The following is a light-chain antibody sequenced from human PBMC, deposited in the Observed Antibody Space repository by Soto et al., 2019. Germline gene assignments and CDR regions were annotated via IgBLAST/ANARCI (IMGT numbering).Light chain of an antibody. Sequence: DIQMTQSPSSLSASVGDRVTITCQASQDISNYLNWYQQKLGKAPKLLIYDASNLETGVPSRFSGSGSGTDFTFTISSLQPEDIATYYCQHYDNLPFTFGPGTKVDIK. V-gene: IGKV1-33*01. CDR3: QHYDNLPFT. CDR2: DAS. J-gene: IGKJ3*01. CDR1: QDISNY.